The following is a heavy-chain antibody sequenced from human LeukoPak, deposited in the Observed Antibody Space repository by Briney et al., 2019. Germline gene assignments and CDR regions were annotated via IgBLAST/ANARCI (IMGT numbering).Heavy chain of an antibody. CDR1: GYSFTSYW. CDR3: ARARTSSPMVTALSGAFDI. Sequence: GESLKISCKGSGYSFTSYWIGWVRQMPGKGLEWMGIIYPGDSDTRYSPSFQGQVTISADKSISTAYLQWSSLKASGTAMYYCARARTSSPMVTALSGAFDIWGQGTMVTVSS. D-gene: IGHD5-18*01. CDR2: IYPGDSDT. V-gene: IGHV5-51*01. J-gene: IGHJ3*02.